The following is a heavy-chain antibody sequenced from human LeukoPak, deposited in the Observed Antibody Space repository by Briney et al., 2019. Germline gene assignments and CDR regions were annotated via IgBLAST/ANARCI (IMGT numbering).Heavy chain of an antibody. D-gene: IGHD3-16*02. CDR3: ASSLGLEFPHYFDY. J-gene: IGHJ4*02. V-gene: IGHV1-69*02. Sequence: ASVKVSCKASGGTFSSYTISWVRQAPGQGLEWMGRIIPILGIANYAQKFQGRVTITADKSTSTAYMELSSLRSEDTAVYYCASSLGLEFPHYFDYWGQGTLVTVSS. CDR1: GGTFSSYT. CDR2: IIPILGIA.